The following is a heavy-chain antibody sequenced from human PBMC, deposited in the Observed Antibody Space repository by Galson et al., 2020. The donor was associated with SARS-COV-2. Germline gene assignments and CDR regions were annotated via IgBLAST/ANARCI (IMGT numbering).Heavy chain of an antibody. CDR1: GYTFTSYG. J-gene: IGHJ3*02. Sequence: ASVKVSCKASGYTFTSYGISWVRQAPGQGLEWMGWISAYNGNTNYAQKLQGRVTMTTDTSTSTAYMELRSLRSDDTAVYYCARVIRGDYADAFDIWGQGTMVTVSS. D-gene: IGHD4-17*01. V-gene: IGHV1-18*01. CDR2: ISAYNGNT. CDR3: ARVIRGDYADAFDI.